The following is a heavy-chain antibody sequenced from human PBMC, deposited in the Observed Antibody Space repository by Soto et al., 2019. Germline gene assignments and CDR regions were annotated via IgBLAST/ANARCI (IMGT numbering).Heavy chain of an antibody. D-gene: IGHD2-15*01. CDR1: GGSISSSSYY. CDR3: ASPGGYCSGGSCYSSRPYYYYMDV. CDR2: IYYSGST. V-gene: IGHV4-39*01. Sequence: SETLSLTCTVSGGSISSSSYYWGWIRQPPGKGLEWIGSIYYSGSTYYNPSLKSRVTISVDTSKNQFSLKLSSVTAADTAVYYCASPGGYCSGGSCYSSRPYYYYMDVWGKGTTVTVSS. J-gene: IGHJ6*03.